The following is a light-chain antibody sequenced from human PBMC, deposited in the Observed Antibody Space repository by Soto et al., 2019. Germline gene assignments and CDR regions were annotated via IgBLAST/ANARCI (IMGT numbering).Light chain of an antibody. Sequence: EIVMTQSPATLSLYPGERATLSYRASQSVSTTFLVWYQQRPGQAPRLLIYGASTRATGIPDRFSGSGSGTDFTLTISRLEPEDFAVYYCQQRSNCIFGGGSKVDIK. J-gene: IGKJ4*01. CDR3: QQRSNCI. CDR2: GAS. CDR1: QSVSTTF. V-gene: IGKV3D-20*02.